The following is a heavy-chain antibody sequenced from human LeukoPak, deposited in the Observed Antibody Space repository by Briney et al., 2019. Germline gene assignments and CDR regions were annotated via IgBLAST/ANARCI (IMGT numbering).Heavy chain of an antibody. Sequence: GGSLRLSCTTSKFNFNSYGMTWVRQAPGKGLEWVSSISSSSSYIYYADSVKGRFTISRDNAKNSLYLQMSSLRAEDTAIYYCARDFPTMTTAGAFDIWGQGTMVTVSS. CDR3: ARDFPTMTTAGAFDI. J-gene: IGHJ3*02. V-gene: IGHV3-21*01. CDR1: KFNFNSYG. D-gene: IGHD4-17*01. CDR2: ISSSSSYI.